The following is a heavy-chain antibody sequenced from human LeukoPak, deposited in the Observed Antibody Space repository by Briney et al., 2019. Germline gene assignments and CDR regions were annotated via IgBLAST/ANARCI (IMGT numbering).Heavy chain of an antibody. J-gene: IGHJ1*01. D-gene: IGHD3-22*01. Sequence: GGSLRLSCTASGFTFSRLWMYCVRQAPGKGLVWVSRIKSDGSTNYADSVKGRFTISRDNAKNTVSLQMNSLRVEDTGVYYCARAPSEIGGYYPEYFRHWGQGTLVTVSS. CDR1: GFTFSRLW. CDR3: ARAPSEIGGYYPEYFRH. V-gene: IGHV3-74*01. CDR2: IKSDGST.